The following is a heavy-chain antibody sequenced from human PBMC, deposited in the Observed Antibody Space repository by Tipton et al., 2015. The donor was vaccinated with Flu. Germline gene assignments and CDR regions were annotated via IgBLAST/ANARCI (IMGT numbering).Heavy chain of an antibody. CDR1: GFTFSSYW. CDR3: AREVDPDSSGSYDPGYYYLDV. D-gene: IGHD6-25*01. V-gene: IGHV3-74*01. J-gene: IGHJ6*03. CDR2: INSDGSST. Sequence: SLRLSCAASGFTFSSYWMHWVRQAPGKGLVWVSRINSDGSSTSYADSVKGRFTISRDNAKNTPYVQMNSLRVEDTAVYYCAREVDPDSSGSYDPGYYYLDVWGKGTTVTVSS.